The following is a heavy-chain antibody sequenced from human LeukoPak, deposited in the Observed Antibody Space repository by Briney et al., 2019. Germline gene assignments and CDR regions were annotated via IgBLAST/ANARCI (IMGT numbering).Heavy chain of an antibody. J-gene: IGHJ4*02. Sequence: GGYLRLSCAASGFTISSYAMHWVRQAPGKGLEWVAVISYDGSNKYYADSVKGRFTISRDNSKNTLYLQMNSLRAEDTAVYYCAAALGYFGYWGQGTLVTVSS. CDR1: GFTISSYA. D-gene: IGHD3-16*01. CDR2: ISYDGSNK. V-gene: IGHV3-30-3*01. CDR3: AAALGYFGY.